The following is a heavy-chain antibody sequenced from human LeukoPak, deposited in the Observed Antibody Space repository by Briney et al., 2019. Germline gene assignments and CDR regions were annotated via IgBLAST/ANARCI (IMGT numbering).Heavy chain of an antibody. V-gene: IGHV4-34*01. J-gene: IGHJ5*02. CDR3: ARGNYDFWSGYDSNWFDP. Sequence: TSEPLSLTCAVYGGSFSGYYWSWIRQPPGKGLEWIGEINHSGSTNYNPSLKSRVTISVDTSKNQFSLKLSSVTAADTAVYYCARGNYDFWSGYDSNWFDPWGQGTLVTVSS. CDR1: GGSFSGYY. D-gene: IGHD3-3*01. CDR2: INHSGST.